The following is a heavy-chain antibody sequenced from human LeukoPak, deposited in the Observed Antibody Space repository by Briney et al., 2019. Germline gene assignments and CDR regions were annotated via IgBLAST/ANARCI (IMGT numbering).Heavy chain of an antibody. J-gene: IGHJ4*02. V-gene: IGHV4-39*01. CDR2: IYHSGYT. CDR3: ARSSMFRGVTVDY. D-gene: IGHD3-10*01. Sequence: SETLSLTCTVSGGSINSSSYYWGWIRRPPGKALEWIGSIYHSGYTYYNPSLKSRVTISVDTSKNQFSLKLSSVTAADTAVYYCARSSMFRGVTVDYWGQGTLVTVSS. CDR1: GGSINSSSYY.